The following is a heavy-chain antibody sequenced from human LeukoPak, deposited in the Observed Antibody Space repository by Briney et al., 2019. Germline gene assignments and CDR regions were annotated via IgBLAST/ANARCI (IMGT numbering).Heavy chain of an antibody. D-gene: IGHD1-26*01. V-gene: IGHV4-59*01. CDR2: IYYSGST. J-gene: IGHJ4*02. CDR1: GGSISSYY. Sequence: PSETLSLTCTVSGGSISSYYWSWIRQPPGKGLEWIGYIYYSGSTNYNPSLKSRVTISVDTSKNQFSLKLSSVTAADPAVYYCARASGSYFNWGQGTLVTVSS. CDR3: ARASGSYFN.